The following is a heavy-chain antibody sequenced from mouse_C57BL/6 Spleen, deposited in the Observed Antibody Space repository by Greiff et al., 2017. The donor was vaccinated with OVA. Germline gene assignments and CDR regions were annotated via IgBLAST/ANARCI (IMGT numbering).Heavy chain of an antibody. D-gene: IGHD3-2*02. Sequence: EVKLMESGPELVKPGASVKIPCKASGYTFTDYNMDWVKQSHGKSLEWIGDINPNNGGTIYNQKFKGKATLTVDKSSSTAYMELRSLTSEDTAVYYCATLRLDYWGQGTTLTVSS. CDR2: INPNNGGT. J-gene: IGHJ2*01. CDR1: GYTFTDYN. CDR3: ATLRLDY. V-gene: IGHV1-18*01.